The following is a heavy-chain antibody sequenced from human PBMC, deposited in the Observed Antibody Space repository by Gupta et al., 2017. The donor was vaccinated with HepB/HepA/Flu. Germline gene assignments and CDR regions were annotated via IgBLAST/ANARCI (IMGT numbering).Heavy chain of an antibody. Sequence: EVFLVESGGGLIEPGGSLRLSCAASGFTFSNAWMGWVRQAPGKGREWIGRIRTKTDGETTDYAAPVKGRFTISRDDSKNTLYLQMNSLKIEDTAVYYCTTDRIKSPIDSWGQGTLVTVSS. CDR2: IRTKTDGETT. CDR3: TTDRIKSPIDS. D-gene: IGHD5-24*01. J-gene: IGHJ4*02. V-gene: IGHV3-15*01. CDR1: GFTFSNAW.